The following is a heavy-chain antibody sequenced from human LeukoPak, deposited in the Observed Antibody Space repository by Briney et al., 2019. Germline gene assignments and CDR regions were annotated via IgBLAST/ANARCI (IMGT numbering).Heavy chain of an antibody. V-gene: IGHV4-4*07. Sequence: SETLSLTCTVSGGSMSNYYWNWIRQPAGKGLEWIGRIYTSGSTNYNPSLKSRVTMSVDTSKNQFSLELSSATAADTAVYYCARGQQGYYYDSSGYPASFDYWGQGTLVTVSS. CDR2: IYTSGST. CDR3: ARGQQGYYYDSSGYPASFDY. CDR1: GGSMSNYY. J-gene: IGHJ4*02. D-gene: IGHD3-22*01.